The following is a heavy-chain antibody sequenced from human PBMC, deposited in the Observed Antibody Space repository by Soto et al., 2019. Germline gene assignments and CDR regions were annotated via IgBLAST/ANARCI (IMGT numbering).Heavy chain of an antibody. CDR2: ITNRGDST. V-gene: IGHV3-23*01. D-gene: IGHD3-10*01. Sequence: GGSLRLSCAASGLTFSSYAMTWVRQAPGKGLEWVSTITNRGDSTDYADSVKGRFTISRDNSKNTLYLQMNSLRAEDTGVYYCAKDGRGSGSYSPMDVWGQGTTVTVSS. CDR3: AKDGRGSGSYSPMDV. CDR1: GLTFSSYA. J-gene: IGHJ6*02.